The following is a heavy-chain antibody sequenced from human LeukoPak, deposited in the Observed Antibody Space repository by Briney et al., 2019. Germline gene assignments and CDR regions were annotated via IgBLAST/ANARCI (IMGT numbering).Heavy chain of an antibody. CDR3: ARLTIAARLSDY. Sequence: PSETLSLTCTVSGGSISSSSYSWGWIRQPPGKGLEWIGSIYYSGSTYYNPSLKSRVTISVDTSKNQFSLKLSSVTAADTAVYYCARLTIAARLSDYWGQGTLVTVSS. J-gene: IGHJ4*02. CDR1: GGSISSSSYS. V-gene: IGHV4-39*01. CDR2: IYYSGST. D-gene: IGHD6-6*01.